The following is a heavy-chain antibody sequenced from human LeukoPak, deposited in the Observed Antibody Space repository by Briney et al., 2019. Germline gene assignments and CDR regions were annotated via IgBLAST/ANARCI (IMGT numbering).Heavy chain of an antibody. CDR3: ARDIDYYGSDALLDI. V-gene: IGHV3-21*01. CDR2: ISSSSSYI. J-gene: IGHJ3*02. D-gene: IGHD3-10*01. CDR1: GFTFSSYS. Sequence: PGGSLRLSCAASGFTFSSYSMNWVRQAPGKGLEWVSSISSSSSYIYYADSVKGRFTISRDNAKNSLYLQMNSLSAEDTAVYYCARDIDYYGSDALLDIWGQGTMVTVSS.